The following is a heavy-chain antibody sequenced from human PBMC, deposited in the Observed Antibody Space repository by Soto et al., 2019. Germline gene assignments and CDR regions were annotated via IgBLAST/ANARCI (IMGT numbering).Heavy chain of an antibody. CDR3: ARDQDFVDGSEPSYGLDV. CDR2: VIPIVDLT. Sequence: QVQLVQSGAEVKRPGSSVKVSCKTSGGTFSSYTISWVRQAPGQGLEWMGRVIPIVDLTNYAQKFQGRVTISADESTSTVYMELSSLRSEDTAVYYCARDQDFVDGSEPSYGLDVWGQGTTVTVSS. V-gene: IGHV1-69*08. CDR1: GGTFSSYT. J-gene: IGHJ6*02. D-gene: IGHD3-10*01.